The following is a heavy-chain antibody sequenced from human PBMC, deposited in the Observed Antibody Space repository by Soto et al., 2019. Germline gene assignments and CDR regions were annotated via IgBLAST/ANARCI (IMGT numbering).Heavy chain of an antibody. V-gene: IGHV3-23*01. CDR2: ISGSGGST. J-gene: IGHJ4*02. CDR3: AKGRGSSSSGTDY. Sequence: EVQLLESGGGLVQPGGSLRLSCAASGFSFSSYAMSWVRQAPGRGLEWVSFISGSGGSTYYADSARGRFTISRDNSKNTLYLQMNSLRAEDTALYYCAKGRGSSSSGTDYWGQATLVTVSS. D-gene: IGHD6-6*01. CDR1: GFSFSSYA.